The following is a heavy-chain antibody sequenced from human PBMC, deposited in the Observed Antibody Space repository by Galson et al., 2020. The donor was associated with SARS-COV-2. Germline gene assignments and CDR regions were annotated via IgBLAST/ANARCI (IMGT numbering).Heavy chain of an antibody. V-gene: IGHV4-30-2*06. CDR3: ARHLYEPYYYASGVYYNVGYFDY. CDR1: GGSISSGSFS. D-gene: IGHD3-10*01. J-gene: IGHJ4*02. Sequence: SETLSLTWAVSGGSISSGSFSWSWIRQSPGKGLEWIGYIYHSGSTYYNSSLKSRVFMSIDRSKNQFSLKLSSVTAADTAVYYCARHLYEPYYYASGVYYNVGYFDYWGQGTLVTVSS. CDR2: IYHSGST.